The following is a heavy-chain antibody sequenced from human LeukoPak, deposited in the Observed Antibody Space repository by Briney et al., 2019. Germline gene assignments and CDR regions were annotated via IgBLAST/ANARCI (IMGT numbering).Heavy chain of an antibody. D-gene: IGHD6-13*01. CDR2: IYYSGST. Sequence: SETLSLTCTISGGSISSSSYYWGWLRQPPGKGLEWIGSIYYSGSTYYNPSLKSRVTISVDTSKKQFSLKLSSVTAADTAVYYCARLVRGSSFSLDYWGQGTLVTVSS. V-gene: IGHV4-39*07. J-gene: IGHJ4*02. CDR3: ARLVRGSSFSLDY. CDR1: GGSISSSSYY.